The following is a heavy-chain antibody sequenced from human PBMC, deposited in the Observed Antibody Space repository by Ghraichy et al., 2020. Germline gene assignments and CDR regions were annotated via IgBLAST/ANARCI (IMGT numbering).Heavy chain of an antibody. CDR2: ISYDGSNK. Sequence: SCAASGFTFSSYAMHWVRQAPGKGLEWVAVISYDGSNKYYADSVKGRFTISRDNSKNTLYLQMNSLRAEDTAVYYCARDSKLRFLEWLFNDYFQHWGQGTLVTVSS. CDR1: GFTFSSYA. J-gene: IGHJ1*01. CDR3: ARDSKLRFLEWLFNDYFQH. D-gene: IGHD3-3*01. V-gene: IGHV3-30*04.